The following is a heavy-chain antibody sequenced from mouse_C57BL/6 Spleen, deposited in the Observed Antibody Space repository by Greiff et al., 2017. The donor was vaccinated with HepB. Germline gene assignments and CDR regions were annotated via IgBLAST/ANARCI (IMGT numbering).Heavy chain of an antibody. Sequence: VQLKESGPVLVKPGASVKMSCKASGYTFTDYYMNWVKQSHGKSLEWIGVINPYNGGTSYNQKFKGKATLTVDKSSSTAYMELNSLTSEDSAVYYCARSGDGLYAMDYWGQGTSVTVSS. CDR1: GYTFTDYY. J-gene: IGHJ4*01. V-gene: IGHV1-19*01. D-gene: IGHD2-3*01. CDR3: ARSGDGLYAMDY. CDR2: INPYNGGT.